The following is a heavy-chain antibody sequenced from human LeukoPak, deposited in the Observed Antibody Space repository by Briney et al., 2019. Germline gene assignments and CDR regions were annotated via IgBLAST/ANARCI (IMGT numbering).Heavy chain of an antibody. D-gene: IGHD3-10*01. Sequence: ASVKVSCKASGYTFTSYYIHWVRQAPGQGLEWMGWISAYNGNTNYAQKLQGRGTMTTDTSTSTGYMELRSLRSDDTAVYYCARIDRLTYYYGSGSYAFDIWGQGTMVTVSS. V-gene: IGHV1-18*04. CDR1: GYTFTSYY. J-gene: IGHJ3*02. CDR2: ISAYNGNT. CDR3: ARIDRLTYYYGSGSYAFDI.